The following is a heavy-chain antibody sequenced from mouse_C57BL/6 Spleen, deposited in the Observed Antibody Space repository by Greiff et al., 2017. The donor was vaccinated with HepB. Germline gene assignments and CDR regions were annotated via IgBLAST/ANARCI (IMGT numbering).Heavy chain of an antibody. CDR3: ARFTTVVAYYFDY. D-gene: IGHD1-1*01. V-gene: IGHV1-55*01. CDR2: IYPGSGST. J-gene: IGHJ2*01. CDR1: GYTFTSYW. Sequence: QVQLQQPGAELVKPGASVKMSCKASGYTFTSYWITWVKQRPGQGLEWIGDIYPGSGSTNYYEKFKSKATLTVDTSSSTAYMQLSSLTSEDSAVYYCARFTTVVAYYFDYWGQGTTLTVSS.